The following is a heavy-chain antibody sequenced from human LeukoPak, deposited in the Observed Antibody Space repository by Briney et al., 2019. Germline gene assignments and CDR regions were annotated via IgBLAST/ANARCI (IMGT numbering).Heavy chain of an antibody. V-gene: IGHV4-61*02. Sequence: SETLSLTCTVSGGSISSSSYYWSWIRQPAGKGLEWIGRIYTSGSTNYNPSLKSRVTMSVDTSKNQFSLKLSSVTAADTAVYYCARDLRSGYDDAFDIWGQGTMVTVSS. CDR2: IYTSGST. CDR3: ARDLRSGYDDAFDI. D-gene: IGHD5-12*01. J-gene: IGHJ3*02. CDR1: GGSISSSSYY.